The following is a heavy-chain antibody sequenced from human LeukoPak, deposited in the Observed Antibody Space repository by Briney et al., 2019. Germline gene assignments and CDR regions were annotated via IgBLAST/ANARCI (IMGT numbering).Heavy chain of an antibody. D-gene: IGHD4-23*01. CDR1: GYTFTGYY. CDR2: INPNSGGT. Sequence: ASVKVSCKASGYTFTGYYMHWVRQAPGQGPEWMGWINPNSGGTNYAQKFQGRVTMTRDTSISTAYMELSRLRSEDTAVYYCARDNSVEDTAWWFDPWGQGTLVTVSS. CDR3: ARDNSVEDTAWWFDP. V-gene: IGHV1-2*02. J-gene: IGHJ5*02.